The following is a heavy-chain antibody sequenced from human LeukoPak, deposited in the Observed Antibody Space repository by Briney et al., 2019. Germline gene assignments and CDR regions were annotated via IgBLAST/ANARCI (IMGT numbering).Heavy chain of an antibody. CDR3: ARHSPPDLYNWNFMGYFDL. CDR1: GGSISSSSYY. Sequence: SETLSLTCTVSGGSISSSSYYWGWIRQPPGKGLEWIGSIYYSGSTYYNPSLKSRVTISVDTSKNQFSLKLSSVTAADTAVYYCARHSPPDLYNWNFMGYFDLWGRGTLVTVSS. CDR2: IYYSGST. J-gene: IGHJ2*01. V-gene: IGHV4-39*01. D-gene: IGHD1-7*01.